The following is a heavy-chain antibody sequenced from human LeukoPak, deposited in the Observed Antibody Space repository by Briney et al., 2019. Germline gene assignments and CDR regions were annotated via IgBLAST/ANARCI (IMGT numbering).Heavy chain of an antibody. Sequence: GGSLRLSCAASGFTFSSYGMQWVRQAPGKGLEWVAIIWYDGSNKKYEDSVKGRFTISRDNSKNTLYLQMNSLRVEDTAVYYCAKEFYFATAVWGQGTTVTVSS. CDR3: AKEFYFATAV. J-gene: IGHJ6*02. V-gene: IGHV3-30*02. D-gene: IGHD2-15*01. CDR1: GFTFSSYG. CDR2: IWYDGSNK.